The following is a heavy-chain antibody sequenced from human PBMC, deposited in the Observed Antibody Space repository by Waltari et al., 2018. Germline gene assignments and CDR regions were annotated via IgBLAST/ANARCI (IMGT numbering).Heavy chain of an antibody. Sequence: QLQLQESGPGLVKPSETLSLTCTVSGGSVSTGTHYWGWIRQPPGKGLEWIGTIYYTGNDYYNPSLKSRTTMSVDTSRNQFSLKLTSVTAADTAVYYCARELAAGGATGYWGQGTLVTVSS. J-gene: IGHJ4*02. CDR1: GGSVSTGTHY. V-gene: IGHV4-39*02. CDR3: ARELAAGGATGY. D-gene: IGHD1-26*01. CDR2: IYYTGND.